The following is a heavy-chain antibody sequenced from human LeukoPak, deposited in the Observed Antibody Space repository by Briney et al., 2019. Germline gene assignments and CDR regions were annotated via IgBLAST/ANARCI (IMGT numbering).Heavy chain of an antibody. CDR2: IYYSGST. D-gene: IGHD3-10*01. CDR1: GGSISSGGYY. Sequence: SETLSLTCTVSGGSISSGGYYWSWLRQHPGKGLERIGYIYYSGSTYYNPSLKSRVTISVDTSKNQFSLKLSSVTAADTAVYYCARSVRGYGSGSYYRINWFDPWGQGTLVTVSS. CDR3: ARSVRGYGSGSYYRINWFDP. J-gene: IGHJ5*02. V-gene: IGHV4-31*03.